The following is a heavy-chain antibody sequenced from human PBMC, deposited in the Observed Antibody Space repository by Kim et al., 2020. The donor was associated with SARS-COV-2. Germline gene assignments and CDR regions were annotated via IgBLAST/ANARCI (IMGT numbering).Heavy chain of an antibody. CDR1: GFTFDDYA. J-gene: IGHJ2*01. CDR2: ISWNSGSI. Sequence: GGSLRLSCAASGFTFDDYAMHWVRQAPGKGLEWVSGISWNSGSIGYADSVKGRFTISRDNAKNSLYLQMNSLRAEDTALYYCAKDTRRYYDSGWYFDLWGRGTLVTVSS. V-gene: IGHV3-9*01. D-gene: IGHD3-3*01. CDR3: AKDTRRYYDSGWYFDL.